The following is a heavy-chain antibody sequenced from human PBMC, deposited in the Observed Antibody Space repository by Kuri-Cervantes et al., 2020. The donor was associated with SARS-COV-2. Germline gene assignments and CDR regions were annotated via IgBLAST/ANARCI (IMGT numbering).Heavy chain of an antibody. CDR1: GGSFSSYY. CDR3: ASVPPIVVVPAAMPRYHYYHDGMDV. CDR2: IYYSGST. Sequence: SETLSLTCTVSGGSFSSYYRSWIRQPPGKGLEWVGYIYYSGSTIYNPSLKSRVTITVDTSKNQFPLKLSSVNAADTAVYYCASVPPIVVVPAAMPRYHYYHDGMDVWGQGTTVTVSS. J-gene: IGHJ6*02. V-gene: IGHV4-59*01. D-gene: IGHD2-2*01.